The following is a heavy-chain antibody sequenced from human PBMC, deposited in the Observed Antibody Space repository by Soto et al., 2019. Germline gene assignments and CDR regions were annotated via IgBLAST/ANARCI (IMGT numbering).Heavy chain of an antibody. D-gene: IGHD2-15*01. V-gene: IGHV1-18*04. J-gene: IGHJ1*01. CDR1: GYTFTNYG. Sequence: ASVKVSCKASGYTFTNYGISWVRQAPGQGLEWMGWISAYNGNTNYAQKLQGRVTMTTDTSTSTAYMELRSLRSDDTAVYYCARPKYDCTGGSCYLGYFQHWGQGTLVTVSS. CDR3: ARPKYDCTGGSCYLGYFQH. CDR2: ISAYNGNT.